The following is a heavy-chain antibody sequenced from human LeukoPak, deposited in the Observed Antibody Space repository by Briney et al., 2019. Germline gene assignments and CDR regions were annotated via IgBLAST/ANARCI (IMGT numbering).Heavy chain of an antibody. V-gene: IGHV1-2*02. CDR2: INPNSGGT. Sequence: ASVKVSCKASGYTFTGYYMHWVRQAPGQGLEWMGWINPNSGGTNYAQKFQGRVTMTRDTSISTAYMELSRLRSDDTAVYYCARKTLEVATIGDAFDIWGQGTMVTVSS. J-gene: IGHJ3*02. CDR3: ARKTLEVATIGDAFDI. CDR1: GYTFTGYY. D-gene: IGHD5-24*01.